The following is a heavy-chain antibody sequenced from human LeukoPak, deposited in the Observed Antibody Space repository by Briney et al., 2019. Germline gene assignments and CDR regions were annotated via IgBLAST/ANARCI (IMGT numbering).Heavy chain of an antibody. Sequence: ASVKVSCKASGYTFTGYYMHWVRQAPGQGLEWMGWINPNSGGTNYAQKFQGRVTMTRDTSISTAYMELSRLRSDDTAVYYCARDFAGVGGSRLDFPFDYWGQGTLVTVSS. CDR2: INPNSGGT. V-gene: IGHV1-2*02. D-gene: IGHD1-26*01. CDR1: GYTFTGYY. CDR3: ARDFAGVGGSRLDFPFDY. J-gene: IGHJ4*02.